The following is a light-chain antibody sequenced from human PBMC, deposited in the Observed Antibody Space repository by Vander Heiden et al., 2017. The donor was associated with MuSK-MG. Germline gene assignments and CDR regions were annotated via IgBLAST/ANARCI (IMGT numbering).Light chain of an antibody. CDR1: QSISSW. J-gene: IGKJ1*01. CDR2: KAS. Sequence: ITCRASQSISSWLAWYQQKPGKAPKLLIYKASSLESGVPSRFSGSGSGTEFTLTISSLQPDDFATYYCQQYNRYWTFGQGTKVEIK. CDR3: QQYNRYWT. V-gene: IGKV1-5*03.